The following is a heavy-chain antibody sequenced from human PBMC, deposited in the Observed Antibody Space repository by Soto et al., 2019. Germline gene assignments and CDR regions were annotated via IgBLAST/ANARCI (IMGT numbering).Heavy chain of an antibody. V-gene: IGHV3-23*01. CDR1: GFTFSTYP. CDR2: MSGSGIST. Sequence: GGSLSLSCAASGFTFSTYPMSWVRQAPGKGLEWVSGMSGSGISTYYTDSVKGRFTISRDNSKNTVFLQMNSLRDEDTAVYYCVKPPVITASYYYYDMDVWGQGTTVTVSS. J-gene: IGHJ6*02. D-gene: IGHD4-4*01. CDR3: VKPPVITASYYYYDMDV.